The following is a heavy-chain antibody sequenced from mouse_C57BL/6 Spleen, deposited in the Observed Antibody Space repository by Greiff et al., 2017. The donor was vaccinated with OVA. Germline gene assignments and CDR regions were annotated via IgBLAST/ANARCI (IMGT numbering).Heavy chain of an antibody. J-gene: IGHJ1*03. Sequence: GGGLVQPKGSLKLSCAASGFTFNTYAMHWVRQAPGKGLEWVARIRSKSSNYATYYAESVKDRFTISRDDSQSMLYLQMNNLKSEDTAMYYCVRRGQLPWYFDVWGTGTTVTVSS. V-gene: IGHV10-3*01. CDR2: IRSKSSNYAT. D-gene: IGHD3-3*01. CDR1: GFTFNTYA. CDR3: VRRGQLPWYFDV.